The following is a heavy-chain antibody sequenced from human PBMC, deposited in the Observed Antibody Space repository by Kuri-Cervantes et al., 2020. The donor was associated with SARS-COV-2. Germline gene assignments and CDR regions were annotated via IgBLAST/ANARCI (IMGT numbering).Heavy chain of an antibody. J-gene: IGHJ3*02. Sequence: GGSLRLSCAASGFTFSSYWMHWVRQAPGKGLVWVSRINSDGSSTSYADSVKGRFTISRDNAKNSLYLQMNSLRAENTAVYYCASPGTMVRGDGIWGQGTMVTVSS. CDR3: ASPGTMVRGDGI. CDR1: GFTFSSYW. V-gene: IGHV3-74*01. D-gene: IGHD3-10*01. CDR2: INSDGSST.